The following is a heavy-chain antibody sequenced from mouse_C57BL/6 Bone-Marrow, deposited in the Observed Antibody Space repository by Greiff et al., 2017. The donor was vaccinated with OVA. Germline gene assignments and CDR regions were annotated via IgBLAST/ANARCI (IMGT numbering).Heavy chain of an antibody. CDR2: ISNLAYSI. CDR1: GFTFSDYG. J-gene: IGHJ4*01. V-gene: IGHV5-15*01. Sequence: EVKLVESGGGLVQPGGSLKLSCAASGFTFSDYGMAWVRQAPRKGPEWVAFISNLAYSIYYADTVTGRFTISRENAKNTLYLEMSSLRSEDTAMYYCARHGGLRDAMDYWGQGTSVTGSS. CDR3: ARHGGLRDAMDY. D-gene: IGHD2-4*01.